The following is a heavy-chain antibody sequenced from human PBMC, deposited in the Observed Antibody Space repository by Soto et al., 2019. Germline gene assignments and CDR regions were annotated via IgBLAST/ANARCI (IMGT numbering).Heavy chain of an antibody. V-gene: IGHV4-31*03. Sequence: NPSETLSLTCTVSGGSISSGGYYWSWIRQHPGKGLEWIGYIYYSGSTYYNPSLKSRVTISVDTSKNQFSLKLSSVTAADTAVYYCARTYYYGSGSPGELVFNPYFDYWGQGTLVTVSS. D-gene: IGHD3-10*01. CDR2: IYYSGST. J-gene: IGHJ4*02. CDR1: GGSISSGGYY. CDR3: ARTYYYGSGSPGELVFNPYFDY.